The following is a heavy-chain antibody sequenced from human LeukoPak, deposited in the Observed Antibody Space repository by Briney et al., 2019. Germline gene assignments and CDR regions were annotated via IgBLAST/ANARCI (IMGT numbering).Heavy chain of an antibody. D-gene: IGHD3-10*01. J-gene: IGHJ3*02. CDR1: GFTFTDYY. Sequence: GASVKVSCKASGFTFTDYYIHWIRQAPGQGLEWMGWINPKSGGTNYAQKFQGRVTMTRDTSISTAYMEMSRLRSDDTAVYYCARNLWFGESSDAFDMWGQGTMVTVSS. CDR2: INPKSGGT. V-gene: IGHV1-2*02. CDR3: ARNLWFGESSDAFDM.